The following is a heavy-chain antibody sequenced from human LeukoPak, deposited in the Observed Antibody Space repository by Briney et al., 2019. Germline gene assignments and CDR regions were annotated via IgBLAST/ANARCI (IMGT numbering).Heavy chain of an antibody. D-gene: IGHD1-20*01. CDR2: IIPIFGTA. V-gene: IGHV1-69*05. CDR3: ARDNWNGGFDP. J-gene: IGHJ5*02. CDR1: GGTFSSYA. Sequence: SVKVSCKASGGTFSSYAISWVRQAPGQRLEWMGRIIPIFGTANYAQKFQGRVTITTDESTSTAYMELSSLRSEDTAVYYCARDNWNGGFDPWGQGTLVTVSS.